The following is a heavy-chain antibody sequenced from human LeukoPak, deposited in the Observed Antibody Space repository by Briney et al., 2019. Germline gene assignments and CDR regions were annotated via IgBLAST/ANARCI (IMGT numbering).Heavy chain of an antibody. V-gene: IGHV1-8*01. J-gene: IGHJ6*02. CDR1: GYTFTSYD. Sequence: ASVKASCKASGYTFTSYDINWVRQATGQGLEWMGWMNPNSGNTGYAQKFQGRVTMTRNTSISTAYMELSSLRSEDTAVYYCARSWYYDSSGYYYVLGMDVWGQGTTVTVSS. CDR2: MNPNSGNT. D-gene: IGHD3-22*01. CDR3: ARSWYYDSSGYYYVLGMDV.